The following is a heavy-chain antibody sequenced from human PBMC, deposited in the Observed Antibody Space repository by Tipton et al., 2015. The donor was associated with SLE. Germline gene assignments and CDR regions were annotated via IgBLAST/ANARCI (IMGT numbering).Heavy chain of an antibody. CDR2: IKQDGGDI. D-gene: IGHD2-21*01. V-gene: IGHV3-7*01. CDR3: ARRGVWGLPFDH. CDR1: GFIFTTYW. Sequence: SLRLSCAASGFIFTTYWMSWVRQAPGKGLEWVANIKQDGGDIYYVDSVKGRFTISRDNAKNSLYLQMNSLRVEDTAVYYCARRGVWGLPFDHWGQGTLVTVSP. J-gene: IGHJ4*02.